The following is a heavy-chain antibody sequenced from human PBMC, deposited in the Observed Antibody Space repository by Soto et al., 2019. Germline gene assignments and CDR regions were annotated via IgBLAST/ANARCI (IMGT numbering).Heavy chain of an antibody. J-gene: IGHJ6*02. CDR3: ARPRNYYETAGAMDV. D-gene: IGHD3-22*01. CDR1: GFTFSYHA. Sequence: PGGSMRLSCAASGFTFSYHAMHWVRQAPGKGLEWVALISHDGSNKYYADSVKGRFTISRDNSKKTLYLQMNSLRAEDTAVYYCARPRNYYETAGAMDVWGQGTTVTVSS. CDR2: ISHDGSNK. V-gene: IGHV3-30-3*01.